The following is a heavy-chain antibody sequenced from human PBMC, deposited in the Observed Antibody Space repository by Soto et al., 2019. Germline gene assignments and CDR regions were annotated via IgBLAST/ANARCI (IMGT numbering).Heavy chain of an antibody. D-gene: IGHD1-20*01. Sequence: LRLSCAASGFTFSSYGMHWVRQAPGKGLEWVAVISYDGSNKYYADSVKGRFTISRDNSKNTLYLQMNSLRAEDTAVYYCAKDQPITGTSSDYWGQGTLVTV. CDR3: AKDQPITGTSSDY. J-gene: IGHJ4*02. V-gene: IGHV3-30*18. CDR1: GFTFSSYG. CDR2: ISYDGSNK.